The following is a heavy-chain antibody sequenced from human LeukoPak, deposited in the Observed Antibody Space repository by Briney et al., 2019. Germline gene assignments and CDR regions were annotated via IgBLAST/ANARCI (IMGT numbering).Heavy chain of an antibody. CDR1: GGTFSSYA. CDR2: IIPILGIA. V-gene: IGHV1-69*04. CDR3: ARGFEHNFDY. Sequence: SVKVSCKASGGTFSSYAISWVRQAPGQGLEWMGRIIPILGIANYAQKFQGRVTITADKSTSTAYMELSSLRSEDTAVYYCARGFEHNFDYWGQGTLVTVSS. J-gene: IGHJ4*02. D-gene: IGHD2-21*01.